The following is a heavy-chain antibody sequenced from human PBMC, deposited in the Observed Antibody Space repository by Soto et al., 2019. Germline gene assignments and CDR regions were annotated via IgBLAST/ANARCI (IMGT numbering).Heavy chain of an antibody. CDR3: AAPSYYDFWSGYRI. V-gene: IGHV3-74*01. J-gene: IGHJ3*02. CDR2: INSDGSST. Sequence: GGSLRLSCAASGFTFSSYWMHWVRQAPGKGLVWVSRINSDGSSTSYADSVKGRFTISRDNAKNTLYLQMNSLRAEDTAVYYCAAPSYYDFWSGYRIWGQGTMVTVSS. CDR1: GFTFSSYW. D-gene: IGHD3-3*01.